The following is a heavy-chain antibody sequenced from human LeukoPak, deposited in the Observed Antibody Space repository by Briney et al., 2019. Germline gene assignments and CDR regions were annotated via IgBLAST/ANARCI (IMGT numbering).Heavy chain of an antibody. CDR2: INPNSGGT. J-gene: IGHJ4*02. Sequence: GASVKVSCKASGYTFTGYYMHWVRQAPGQGLEWMGWINPNSGGTNYAQKFQGRVTMTRDTSISTAYMELSRLRSDDTAVYYCARGHQYYYGSGSRTLDYWGQGTLVTVSS. D-gene: IGHD3-10*01. CDR1: GYTFTGYY. CDR3: ARGHQYYYGSGSRTLDY. V-gene: IGHV1-2*02.